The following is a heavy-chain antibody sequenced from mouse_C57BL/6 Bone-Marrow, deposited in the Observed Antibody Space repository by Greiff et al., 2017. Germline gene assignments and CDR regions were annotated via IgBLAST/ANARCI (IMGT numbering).Heavy chain of an antibody. V-gene: IGHV1-82*01. D-gene: IGHD3-1*01. CDR1: GYAFSSSW. J-gene: IGHJ3*01. CDR3: ARPRFSWFAY. Sequence: VKLQESGPELVKPGASVKISCKASGYAFSSSWMNWVKQRPGKGLEWIGRIYPGDGDTNYNGKFKGKATLTADKSSSTAYMQLSSLTSEDSAVYFCARPRFSWFAYWGQGTLVTVSA. CDR2: IYPGDGDT.